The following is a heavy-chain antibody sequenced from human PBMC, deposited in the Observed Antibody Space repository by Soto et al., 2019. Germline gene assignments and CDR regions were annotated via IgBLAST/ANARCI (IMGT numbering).Heavy chain of an antibody. D-gene: IGHD2-8*01. CDR1: GFTFSSYA. V-gene: IGHV3-23*01. CDR3: TNWVEGTMVYFDY. Sequence: PGGSLRLSCAASGFTFSSYAMTWARQAPGKGPEWVPSISGSGDRTYYADSVKGRFTISRDNSKSTLYLQMNGLRADDTAVYYCTNWVEGTMVYFDYWGQGTLVTVSS. CDR2: ISGSGDRT. J-gene: IGHJ4*02.